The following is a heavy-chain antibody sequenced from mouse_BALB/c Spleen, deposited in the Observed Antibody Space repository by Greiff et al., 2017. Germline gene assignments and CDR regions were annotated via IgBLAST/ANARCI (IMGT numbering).Heavy chain of an antibody. Sequence: EVQLQESGPGLVKPSQSLSLTCTVTGYSITSDYAWNWIRQFPGNKLEWMGYISYSGSTSYNPSLKSRISITRDTSKNQFFLQLNSVTTEDTATYYCARGDYRYGAMDYWGQGTSVTVSS. CDR2: ISYSGST. J-gene: IGHJ4*01. D-gene: IGHD2-14*01. CDR3: ARGDYRYGAMDY. V-gene: IGHV3-2*02. CDR1: GYSITSDYA.